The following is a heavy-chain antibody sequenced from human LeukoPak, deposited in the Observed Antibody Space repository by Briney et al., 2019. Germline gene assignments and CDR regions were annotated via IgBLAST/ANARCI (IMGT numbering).Heavy chain of an antibody. J-gene: IGHJ6*02. V-gene: IGHV4-59*08. CDR2: IYYSGST. Sequence: SETLSLTCTVSGGSISSYYWSWIRQPPGKGLEWIGYIYYSGSTNYNPSLKSRVTISVDTSKNQFSLKLSSVTAADTAVYYCARRSVYYGMDVWGQGTTVTVSS. CDR1: GGSISSYY. CDR3: ARRSVYYGMDV.